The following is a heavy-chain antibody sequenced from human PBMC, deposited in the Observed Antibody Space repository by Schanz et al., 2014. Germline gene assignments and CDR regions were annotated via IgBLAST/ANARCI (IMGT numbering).Heavy chain of an antibody. J-gene: IGHJ4*02. CDR3: GRAYYRRKINFDY. V-gene: IGHV3-33*01. D-gene: IGHD3-10*01. CDR2: IWYDENNK. CDR1: GFTFSSYG. Sequence: QVQLVESGGGVVQFGRSLRLSCVASGFTFSSYGMHWVRQAPGKGLEWVVGIWYDENNKYYADSVKGRFTMTRDNSKTTLYLQMNSLTAENTTVYYCGRAYYRRKINFDYWGRGTLVTVSS.